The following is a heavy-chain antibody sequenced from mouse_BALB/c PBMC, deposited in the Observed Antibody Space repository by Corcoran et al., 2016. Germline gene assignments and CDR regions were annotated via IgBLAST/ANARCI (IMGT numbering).Heavy chain of an antibody. CDR2: IDPENGNT. J-gene: IGHJ3*01. CDR1: GFNIKDYY. CDR3: ASIYYDYAWFAY. V-gene: IGHV14-1*02. D-gene: IGHD2-4*01. Sequence: EVQLQQSGAELVRPGALVKLSCKASGFNIKDYYMHWVKQRPEQGLEWIGWIDPENGNTIYDPKFQGKASITADTSSNTAYLQLSSLTSEDTAVYYCASIYYDYAWFAYWGQGTLVTFSA.